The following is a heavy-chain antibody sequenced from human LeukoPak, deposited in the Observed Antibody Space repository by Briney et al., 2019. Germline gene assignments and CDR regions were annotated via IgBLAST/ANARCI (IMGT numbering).Heavy chain of an antibody. V-gene: IGHV3-23*01. D-gene: IGHD1-26*01. Sequence: GGSLRLSCAASGFSFISHAMSWVRQAPGKGLEWVSSISGNGGRTYYADSVKGRFTISRDNSKNTLYLQMDSLRAEDTAVYACVKDLRDSGNYYYYYGMDVWGQGTTVAVSS. CDR2: ISGNGGRT. CDR1: GFSFISHA. J-gene: IGHJ6*02. CDR3: VKDLRDSGNYYYYYGMDV.